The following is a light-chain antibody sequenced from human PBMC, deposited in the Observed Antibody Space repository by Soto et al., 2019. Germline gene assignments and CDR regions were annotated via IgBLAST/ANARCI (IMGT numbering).Light chain of an antibody. CDR3: SSYGGNNNYVI. CDR1: SSDIGAYNY. V-gene: IGLV2-8*01. Sequence: QSVLTQPPSASGSPGQSVTISCSGTSSDIGAYNYVSWYQQHPGKAPKLLISEVTKRPSGVPDRFSGSKSGNTASLTVSGLQGDDEADYCCSSYGGNNNYVIFGGGTKVTVL. CDR2: EVT. J-gene: IGLJ2*01.